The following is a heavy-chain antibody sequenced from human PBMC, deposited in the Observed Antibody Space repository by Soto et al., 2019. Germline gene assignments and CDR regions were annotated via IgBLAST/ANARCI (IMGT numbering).Heavy chain of an antibody. D-gene: IGHD2-15*01. CDR3: AKDRSVVVVAAALGY. V-gene: IGHV3-30*18. J-gene: IGHJ4*02. CDR1: GFTFSSYG. Sequence: QVQLVESGGGVVQPGRSLRLSCAASGFTFSSYGMHWVRQAPGKGLEWVAVISYDGSNKYYADSVKGRFTISRDNSKNTLYLQMNSLRAEDTAVYYCAKDRSVVVVAAALGYWGQGTPVTVSS. CDR2: ISYDGSNK.